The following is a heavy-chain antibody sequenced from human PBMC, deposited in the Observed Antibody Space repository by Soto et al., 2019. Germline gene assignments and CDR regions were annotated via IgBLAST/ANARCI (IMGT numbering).Heavy chain of an antibody. CDR1: GDSITSNR. V-gene: IGHV4-59*01. CDR3: VRVSMSTVSWGFDA. J-gene: IGHJ5*02. D-gene: IGHD4-4*01. Sequence: PSETLSLTCAVSGDSITSNRWNWIWQPPGRGLEWIGYVYNSGTTKYNPSLKSRVIISVDAAKTQLSLTLSPVTAAATAVYLCVRVSMSTVSWGFDAWGPGTLVTVSS. CDR2: VYNSGTT.